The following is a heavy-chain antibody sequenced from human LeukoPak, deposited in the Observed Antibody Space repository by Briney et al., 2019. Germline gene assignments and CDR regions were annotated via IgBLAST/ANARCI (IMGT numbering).Heavy chain of an antibody. CDR3: ARDHRGVFDY. Sequence: PGGSLRLSCAASGHTFSSYCMSWVRQAPGKGLEWMANIKQDVSEKYYVDSVKGRLTISRDNAKNSLYLQMNGLRADDTAMYYCARDHRGVFDYWGQGTMVIVSS. J-gene: IGHJ4*02. CDR2: IKQDVSEK. D-gene: IGHD3-10*01. V-gene: IGHV3-7*05. CDR1: GHTFSSYC.